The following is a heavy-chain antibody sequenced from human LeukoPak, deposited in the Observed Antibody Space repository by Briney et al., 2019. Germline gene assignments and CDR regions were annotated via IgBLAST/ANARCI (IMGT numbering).Heavy chain of an antibody. CDR3: AKGSTHYDFWSGYFGAPGYFDY. CDR2: ISYDGSNK. CDR1: GFTFSSYA. J-gene: IGHJ4*02. V-gene: IGHV3-30*04. D-gene: IGHD3-3*01. Sequence: GGSLRLSCAASGFTFSSYAMHWVRQAPGKGLEWVAVISYDGSNKYYADSVKGRFTISRDNSKNTLYLQMNSLRAEDTAVYYCAKGSTHYDFWSGYFGAPGYFDYWGQGTLVTVSS.